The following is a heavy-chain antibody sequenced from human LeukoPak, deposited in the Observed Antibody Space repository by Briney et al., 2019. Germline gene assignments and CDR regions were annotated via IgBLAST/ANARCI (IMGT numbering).Heavy chain of an antibody. CDR3: ARGVDTAMVTERMDY. CDR2: ISSSSSTI. D-gene: IGHD5-18*01. Sequence: GGSLRLSCAASGFTFSSYSMNWVRQAPGKGLEWVSYISSSSSTIYYADSVKGRFTISRDNAKNSLYLQMNSLRAEDKAVYYCARGVDTAMVTERMDYWGQGTLVTVSS. CDR1: GFTFSSYS. J-gene: IGHJ4*02. V-gene: IGHV3-48*01.